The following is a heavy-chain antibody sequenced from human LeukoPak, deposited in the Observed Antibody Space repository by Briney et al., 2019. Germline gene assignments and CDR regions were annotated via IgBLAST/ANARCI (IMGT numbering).Heavy chain of an antibody. J-gene: IGHJ4*02. V-gene: IGHV4-39*07. CDR2: IYYSGNT. CDR1: GGSISTSAYY. D-gene: IGHD3-22*01. CDR3: ARSGYYYDSSDYSRFDY. Sequence: SETLSLTCIVSGGSISTSAYYWGWIRQPPGEGLQWIGSIYYSGNTYYNSSLKSRVTISVDTSKNQFSLKLSSVTAADTAVYYCARSGYYYDSSDYSRFDYWGQGTLVTVSS.